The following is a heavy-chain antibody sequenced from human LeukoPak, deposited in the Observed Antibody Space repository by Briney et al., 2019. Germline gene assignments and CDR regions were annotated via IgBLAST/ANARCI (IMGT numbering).Heavy chain of an antibody. CDR2: IKPDGSDK. V-gene: IGHV3-7*01. CDR3: AKDWSSSSYYFDY. CDR1: GFSFSDYW. J-gene: IGHJ4*02. Sequence: GGSLRLSCAASGFSFSDYWMSWVRQAPVMGPEWVANIKPDGSDKYYLDSVKGRFTISRDNSKNTLYLQMNSLRAEDTAVYYCAKDWSSSSYYFDYWGQGTLVTVSS. D-gene: IGHD6-19*01.